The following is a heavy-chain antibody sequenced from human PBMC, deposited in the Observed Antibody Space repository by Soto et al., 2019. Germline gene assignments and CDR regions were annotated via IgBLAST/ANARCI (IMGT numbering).Heavy chain of an antibody. CDR2: ISYDGSNK. V-gene: IGHV3-30*18. CDR3: AKDDTTGPFDY. D-gene: IGHD1-1*01. Sequence: QVQLVESGGGVVQPGRSLRLSCAASGFTFSSYGMHWVRQAPGKGLEWVAVISYDGSNKYYADSVKGRFTISRDNSKNTLYLQMHSLRAEDTAVYYCAKDDTTGPFDYWGQGTLVTVSS. CDR1: GFTFSSYG. J-gene: IGHJ4*02.